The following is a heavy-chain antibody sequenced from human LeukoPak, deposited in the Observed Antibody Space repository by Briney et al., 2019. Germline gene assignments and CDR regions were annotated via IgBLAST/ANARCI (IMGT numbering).Heavy chain of an antibody. CDR2: IDPNSGAT. Sequence: ASVNVSCNVSGYTFSGYVVHCVRQAPGQGLEWMGCIDPNSGATNYAQKFQGRVTMTRDTSITTAYMDLDRLRSDDTAVYSCARDVPGYSCRFDFSGQGNPFTVSS. CDR1: GYTFSGYV. V-gene: IGHV1-2*02. J-gene: IGHJ5*01. CDR3: ARDVPGYSCRFDF. D-gene: IGHD6-13*01.